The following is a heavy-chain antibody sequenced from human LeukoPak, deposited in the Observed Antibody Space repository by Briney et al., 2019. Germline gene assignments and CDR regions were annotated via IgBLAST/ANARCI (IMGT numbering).Heavy chain of an antibody. CDR3: ARGNAFDI. CDR2: IYHSGST. V-gene: IGHV4-30-2*01. Sequence: PSETLSLTCSVSDGSINSYYWNWIRQPPGKGLEWIGYIYHSGSTYYNPSLKSRVTISVDRSKNQFSLKLSSVTAADTAVYYCARGNAFDIWGQGTMVTVSS. J-gene: IGHJ3*02. CDR1: DGSINSYY.